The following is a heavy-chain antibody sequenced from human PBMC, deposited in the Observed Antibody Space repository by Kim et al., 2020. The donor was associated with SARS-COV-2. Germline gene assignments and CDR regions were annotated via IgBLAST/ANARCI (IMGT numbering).Heavy chain of an antibody. V-gene: IGHV4-59*01. Sequence: NYNPSLKSRVTISVDTSKNQFSLKLSSVTAADTAVYYCAREGDSSGSFDYWGQGTLVTVSS. CDR3: AREGDSSGSFDY. J-gene: IGHJ4*02. D-gene: IGHD3-22*01.